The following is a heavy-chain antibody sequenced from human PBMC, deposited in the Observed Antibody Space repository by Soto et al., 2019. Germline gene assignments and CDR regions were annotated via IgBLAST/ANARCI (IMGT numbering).Heavy chain of an antibody. Sequence: PSETLSLTCAVYGGSFSGYYWSWIRQPPGKGLEWIGEINHSGSTNYNPSLKSRVTISVDTSKNQFSLKLSSVTAADTAVYYCARLRAAAGFYYYYCGMDVWGQGTTVTVSS. CDR1: GGSFSGYY. CDR3: ARLRAAAGFYYYYCGMDV. D-gene: IGHD6-13*01. V-gene: IGHV4-34*01. CDR2: INHSGST. J-gene: IGHJ6*02.